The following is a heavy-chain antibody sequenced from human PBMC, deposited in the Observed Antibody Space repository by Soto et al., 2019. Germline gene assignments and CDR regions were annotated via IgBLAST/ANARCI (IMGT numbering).Heavy chain of an antibody. D-gene: IGHD2-2*01. CDR3: ARGFPYCTSGTCYLLVDY. V-gene: IGHV4-59*01. Sequence: SETLSLTCTVSGGSITSYFSGWIRQPPGKGLEWIGYMFDSGNTNYNPSLQSRVTISVDTSKNHFSLNLTSVTAADTAVYYCARGFPYCTSGTCYLLVDYWGQGTLVTVSS. CDR2: MFDSGNT. J-gene: IGHJ4*02. CDR1: GGSITSYF.